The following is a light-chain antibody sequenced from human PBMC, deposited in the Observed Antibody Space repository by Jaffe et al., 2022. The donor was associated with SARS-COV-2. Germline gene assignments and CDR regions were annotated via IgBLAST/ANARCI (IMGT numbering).Light chain of an antibody. J-gene: IGLJ3*02. CDR2: DVN. CDR1: SSDIGGYNY. V-gene: IGLV2-14*03. Sequence: HSALTQPASVSGSPGQSITISCTGTSSDIGGYNYVSWYQQHPGKAPKLIIFDVNNRPSGVSNRFSGSKSGDTASLTISGLQADDEADYYCGSFASSNPWLFGGGTRLTVL. CDR3: GSFASSNPWL.